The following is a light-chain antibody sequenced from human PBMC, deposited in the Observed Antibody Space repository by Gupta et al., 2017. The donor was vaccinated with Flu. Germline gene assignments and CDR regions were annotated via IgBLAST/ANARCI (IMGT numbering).Light chain of an antibody. V-gene: IGKV3-15*01. Sequence: ATLSLAPGQRATLYCRASQSVNTNLAWYQQKPGQAPRLLIYGASTRVTGIPVRFSGSGYGTEFTLTIGSLQSEDFAVYYCQQYDAWPTWTFGEGTRV. CDR2: GAS. CDR1: QSVNTN. CDR3: QQYDAWPTWT. J-gene: IGKJ1*01.